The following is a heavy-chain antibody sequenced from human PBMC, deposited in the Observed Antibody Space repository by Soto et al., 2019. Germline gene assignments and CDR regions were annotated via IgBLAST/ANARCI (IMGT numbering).Heavy chain of an antibody. V-gene: IGHV4-4*02. Sequence: SETLSRTCTVSGGSISSSNWWSCDRQPPGRGLKWIGEIYHSGSTNYNPPLKSRVTISVDKSKNQFSLKLSSVTAADTAVYYCARYKAVAGSDYYYYGMDVWGQGTTVTVSS. J-gene: IGHJ6*02. CDR2: IYHSGST. CDR3: ARYKAVAGSDYYYYGMDV. CDR1: GGSISSSNW. D-gene: IGHD6-19*01.